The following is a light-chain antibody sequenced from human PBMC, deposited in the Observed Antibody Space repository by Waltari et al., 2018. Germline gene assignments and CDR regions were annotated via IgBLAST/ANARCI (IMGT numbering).Light chain of an antibody. CDR1: QDIGIY. J-gene: IGKJ4*01. CDR2: DAS. V-gene: IGKV1-33*01. CDR3: QQYHNLFT. Sequence: TFPASQDIGIYLKWYQQKPGKAPKLLIYDASSLEAGVPSSFSGSGSGTDFSFTISSLQPEYIATYYCQQYHNLFTFGGGTKVEIK.